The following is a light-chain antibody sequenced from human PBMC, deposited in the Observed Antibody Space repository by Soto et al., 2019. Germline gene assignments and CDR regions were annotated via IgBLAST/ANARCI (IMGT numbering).Light chain of an antibody. CDR3: GTWDSSLSAVV. V-gene: IGLV1-51*01. CDR1: SSNIGNNY. J-gene: IGLJ2*01. CDR2: VNN. Sequence: QSVLTQPPSVSAAPGQQVTISCSGSSSNIGNNYVSWYQQLPGTAPKLLIYVNNKRPSGIPDRFSGSKSGTSATLGITGLQTGDEADYYCGTWDSSLSAVVFGGGTKVTV.